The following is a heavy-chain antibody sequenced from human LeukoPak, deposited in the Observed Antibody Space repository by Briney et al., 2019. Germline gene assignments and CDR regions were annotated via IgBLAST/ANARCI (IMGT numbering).Heavy chain of an antibody. J-gene: IGHJ4*02. Sequence: GGSLRLSCAASGFTFSSYAMHWVRQAPDKGLEWVAVISYDGSNKYYADSVKGRFIISRDTSKNTLYLHMNSLMADDTAMYYCVRDRCSSCHYFDCWGQGTLVTVSS. D-gene: IGHD2-2*01. CDR3: VRDRCSSCHYFDC. V-gene: IGHV3-30-3*01. CDR1: GFTFSSYA. CDR2: ISYDGSNK.